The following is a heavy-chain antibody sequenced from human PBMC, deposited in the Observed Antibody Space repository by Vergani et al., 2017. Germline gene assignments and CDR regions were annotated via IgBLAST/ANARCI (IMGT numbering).Heavy chain of an antibody. J-gene: IGHJ5*02. CDR3: ARVGDGSGSYVIQNWFDP. Sequence: QVQLVQSGAEVKKPGASVKVSCKASGYTFTSYGISWVRQAPGQGLEWMGWISAYNGNTNYAQKLQGRVTMTTDTSTSRAYMERRSLRADDTAVYYCARVGDGSGSYVIQNWFDPWGQGTLVTVSS. D-gene: IGHD3-10*01. V-gene: IGHV1-18*01. CDR1: GYTFTSYG. CDR2: ISAYNGNT.